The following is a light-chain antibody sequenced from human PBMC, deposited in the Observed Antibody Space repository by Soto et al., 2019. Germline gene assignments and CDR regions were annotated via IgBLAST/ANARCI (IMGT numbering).Light chain of an antibody. V-gene: IGKV1-5*01. CDR3: QQYNSDSPAWT. J-gene: IGKJ1*01. CDR1: QSISSW. Sequence: DIQMTQSPSTLSASAGDRVTITCRASQSISSWLAWYQQKPGKAPKLLIYDASGLESGVPSRFSGGGSGTEFTLTISSLQPDDFATYYCQQYNSDSPAWTFGQGTKVEIK. CDR2: DAS.